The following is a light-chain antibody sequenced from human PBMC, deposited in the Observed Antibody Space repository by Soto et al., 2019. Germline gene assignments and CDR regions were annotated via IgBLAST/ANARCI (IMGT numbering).Light chain of an antibody. CDR3: QQYYSYPQA. J-gene: IGKJ2*01. CDR2: AAS. V-gene: IGKV1-8*01. Sequence: AIRMTQSPSSLSASTGDRVTITCRASQGISSYLAWYQQKPGKAPKLLIYAASTLQSGVPSRFSGSGSGTDFTLTISCLQSEDFATYYCQQYYSYPQAFGQGTNLEIK. CDR1: QGISSY.